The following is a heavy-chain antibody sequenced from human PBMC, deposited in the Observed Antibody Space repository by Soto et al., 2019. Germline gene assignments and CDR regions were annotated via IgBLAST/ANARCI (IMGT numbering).Heavy chain of an antibody. CDR1: GGSISSEYFH. CDR2: IHYTGSS. J-gene: IGHJ6*02. Sequence: QVQLQQSGPGLVEPSQTLSLTCAVSGGSISSEYFHWTWIRQSPGKGLEWIGYIHYTGSSMYNPSFKSRLTMAVDTTKNQFSLQLTSVTAADTAVYFCAREDDGGDRDYYGLDVWGQGTTVTVSS. V-gene: IGHV4-30-4*08. CDR3: AREDDGGDRDYYGLDV. D-gene: IGHD2-21*02.